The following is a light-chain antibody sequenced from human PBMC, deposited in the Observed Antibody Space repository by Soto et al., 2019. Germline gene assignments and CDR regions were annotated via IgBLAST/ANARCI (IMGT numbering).Light chain of an antibody. V-gene: IGLV2-11*01. CDR2: DVS. J-gene: IGLJ1*01. CDR3: CSYAGSYTYV. CDR1: SSDVGGYNY. Sequence: QSVLTQPRSVSGSPGQSVTISCTGTSSDVGGYNYVSWHQQQPGKALKLMIYDVSKRPSGVPDRFSGSKSGNTASLTISGLQAEDEADYYCCSYAGSYTYVFGTGTKLTVL.